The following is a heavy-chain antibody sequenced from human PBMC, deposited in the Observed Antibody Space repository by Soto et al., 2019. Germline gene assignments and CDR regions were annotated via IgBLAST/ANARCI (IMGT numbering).Heavy chain of an antibody. J-gene: IGHJ4*02. CDR1: GFTFSSYG. CDR2: IWYDGSNK. V-gene: IGHV3-33*01. CDR3: AREISKKAGTFDY. D-gene: IGHD6-13*01. Sequence: GGSLRLSCAASGFTFSSYGMHWVRQAPGKGLEWVAVIWYDGSNKYYADSVKGRFTISRDNSKNTLYLQMNSLRAEDTAVYYCAREISKKAGTFDYWGQGTLVTVSS.